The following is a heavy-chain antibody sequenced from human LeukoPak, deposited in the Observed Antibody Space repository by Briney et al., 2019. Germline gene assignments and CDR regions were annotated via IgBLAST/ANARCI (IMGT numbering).Heavy chain of an antibody. CDR1: GYTFTSYG. Sequence: RASVTVSCTASGYTFTSYGISWVRQAPGQGLEWMGWISAYNGNTNYAQKLQGRVTMTTATYTSTAYMELGSPRPDDTAVYYCASGFEGCSGGSRYRNVDYWGQGTLVTVSS. J-gene: IGHJ4*02. D-gene: IGHD2-15*01. CDR2: ISAYNGNT. V-gene: IGHV1-18*01. CDR3: ASGFEGCSGGSRYRNVDY.